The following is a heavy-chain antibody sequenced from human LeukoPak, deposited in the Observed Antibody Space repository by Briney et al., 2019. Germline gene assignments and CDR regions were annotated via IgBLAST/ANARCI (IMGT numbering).Heavy chain of an antibody. J-gene: IGHJ4*02. V-gene: IGHV1-24*01. Sequence: ASVKVSCKVSGYTLTELSMHWVRQAPGKGLEWMGGFYPEDGETIYAQKFQGRVTMTEDTSTDTAYMELSSLRSEDTAVYYCATATQGYYYDSSGYFDYWGQGTLVTVSS. CDR2: FYPEDGET. CDR3: ATATQGYYYDSSGYFDY. D-gene: IGHD3-22*01. CDR1: GYTLTELS.